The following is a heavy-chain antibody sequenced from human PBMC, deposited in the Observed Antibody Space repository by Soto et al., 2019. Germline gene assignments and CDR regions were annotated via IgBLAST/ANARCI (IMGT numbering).Heavy chain of an antibody. CDR2: ISYDGSNK. D-gene: IGHD3-16*02. CDR1: GFTFSSYG. J-gene: IGHJ4*02. Sequence: PGGSLRLSCAASGFTFSSYGMHWVRQAPGKGLEWVAVISYDGSNKYYADSVKGRFTISRDNSKNTLYLQMNSLRAEDTAVYYCAKPVHRFGSHTYYFDYWGQGTLVTAPQ. CDR3: AKPVHRFGSHTYYFDY. V-gene: IGHV3-30*18.